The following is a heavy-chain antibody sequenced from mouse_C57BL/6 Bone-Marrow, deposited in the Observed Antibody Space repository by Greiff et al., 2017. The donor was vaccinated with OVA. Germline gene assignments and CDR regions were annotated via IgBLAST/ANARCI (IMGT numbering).Heavy chain of an antibody. CDR1: FYSFSIYF. Sequence: HLHPSFSYLFNPFSSFNISFKSSFYSFSIYFINFFKHMPGKCLEWIGQIYPGDGDTNYNGKFKGKATLTADKSSSTAYMQLSSLTSEDSAVYFCAREGGVWGTGTTVTVSS. CDR3: AREGGV. J-gene: IGHJ1*03. CDR2: IYPGDGDT. V-gene: IGHV1-80*01.